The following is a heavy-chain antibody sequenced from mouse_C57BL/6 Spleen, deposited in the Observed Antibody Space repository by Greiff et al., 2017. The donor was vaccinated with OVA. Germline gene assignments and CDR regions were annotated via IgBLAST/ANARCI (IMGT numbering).Heavy chain of an antibody. CDR1: GYAFSSSW. V-gene: IGHV1-82*01. Sequence: VQLQESGPELVKPGASVKISCKASGYAFSSSWMNWVKQRPGKGLEWIGRIYPGDGDTNYNGKFKGKATLTAVKSSSTAYMQLSSLTSEDSAVYFCANYYDWFAYWGQGTLVTVSA. D-gene: IGHD1-1*02. CDR2: IYPGDGDT. CDR3: ANYYDWFAY. J-gene: IGHJ3*01.